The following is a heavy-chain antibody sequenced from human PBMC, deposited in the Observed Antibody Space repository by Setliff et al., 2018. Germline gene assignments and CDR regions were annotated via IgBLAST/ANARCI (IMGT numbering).Heavy chain of an antibody. J-gene: IGHJ6*03. D-gene: IGHD6-19*01. CDR2: IYIGGSA. Sequence: SETLSLTCTVSGGSISSYYWSWIRQPAGKGLEWIGHIYIGGSANYNPSLKSRVTMSIDTSKNQFSLKLNSVTAADMAVYYCAREQWLDPPGHYYMDIWAKGTTVTVSS. V-gene: IGHV4-4*07. CDR3: AREQWLDPPGHYYMDI. CDR1: GGSISSYY.